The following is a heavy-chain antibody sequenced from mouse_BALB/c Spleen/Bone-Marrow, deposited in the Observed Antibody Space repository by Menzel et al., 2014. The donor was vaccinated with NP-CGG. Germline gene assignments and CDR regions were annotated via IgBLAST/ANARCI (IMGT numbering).Heavy chain of an antibody. J-gene: IGHJ4*01. CDR2: IYPSDTYT. V-gene: IGHV1-69*02. D-gene: IGHD2-10*02. CDR3: TRYLYGNMDY. Sequence: VQLQQSGAELVRPGASVNLSCKASGYTFTNYWINWLKQRPGQGLEWIGNIYPSDTYTNYNPKFKDKATLTVDKSSTTANMQLNSPTSEDSAVYYCTRYLYGNMDYWGQGTSVTVSS. CDR1: GYTFTNYW.